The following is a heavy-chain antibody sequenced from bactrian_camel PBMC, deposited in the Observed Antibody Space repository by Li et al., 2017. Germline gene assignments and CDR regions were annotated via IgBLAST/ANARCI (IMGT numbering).Heavy chain of an antibody. Sequence: HVQLVESGGGLVQPGGSLRLSCTSSEHITSTCGMGWYREAPGKQREVVATVSGDDDGTIRYADFVKGRFTISRDNAKNTVYLQLNSLKSEDTARYSCSNGADRGQGTQVTVS. V-gene: IGHV3S54*01. J-gene: IGHJ4*01. CDR1: EHITSTCG. CDR2: VSGDDDGT.